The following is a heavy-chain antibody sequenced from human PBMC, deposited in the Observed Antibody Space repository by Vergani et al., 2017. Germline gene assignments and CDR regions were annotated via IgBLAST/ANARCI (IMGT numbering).Heavy chain of an antibody. Sequence: QVQLVQSGAEVKKPGSSVKVSCKASGGTFSSYAISWVRQAPGQGLEWMGGISVYNGETKFAQKFQGRVTLTRDTSTDTAYMEMGSLRSDDTAVYYCARDRGNSGDYNFDYWGQGTLVTVSS. V-gene: IGHV1-18*01. J-gene: IGHJ4*02. D-gene: IGHD1-26*01. CDR1: GGTFSSYA. CDR2: ISVYNGET. CDR3: ARDRGNSGDYNFDY.